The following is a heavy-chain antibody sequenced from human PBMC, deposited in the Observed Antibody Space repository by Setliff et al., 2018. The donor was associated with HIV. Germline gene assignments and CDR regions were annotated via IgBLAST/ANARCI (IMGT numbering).Heavy chain of an antibody. Sequence: EASVKVSCKASGYTFTSYDINWVRQATGQGLEWMGWMNPNSGNTGYAQKFQGRVTITKNTSATTVYMDLRSLTSQDTALYYCARARDFQYMDVWGKGTAVTVSS. CDR3: ARARDFQYMDV. V-gene: IGHV1-8*03. J-gene: IGHJ6*03. CDR1: GYTFTSYD. CDR2: MNPNSGNT.